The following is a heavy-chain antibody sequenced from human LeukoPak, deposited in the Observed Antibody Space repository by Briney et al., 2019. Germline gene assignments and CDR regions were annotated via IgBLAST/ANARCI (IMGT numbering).Heavy chain of an antibody. CDR3: GNTLLDSSGWHGPTDS. J-gene: IGHJ4*02. D-gene: IGHD6-19*01. CDR2: ISRTSRSV. V-gene: IGHV3-9*01. CDR1: GFTFDDYA. Sequence: GGSLRLSCAASGFTFDDYAMHWVRQAPGKGLEWVSGISRTSRSVGYADSVKGRFTISRDNAKNSLYLQMNSLRPEDTAFYYCGNTLLDSSGWHGPTDSWGQGTLVTVSS.